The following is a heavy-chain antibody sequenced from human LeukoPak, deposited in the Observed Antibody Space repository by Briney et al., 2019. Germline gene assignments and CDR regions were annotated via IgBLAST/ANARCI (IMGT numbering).Heavy chain of an antibody. V-gene: IGHV4-30-4*08. J-gene: IGHJ5*02. CDR1: GGSISSGDYY. CDR3: ARDSGYESGWFDP. Sequence: PSQTLSLTCTVSGGSISSGDYYWSWIRQPPGKGLEWIGYIYYSGSTYYNPSLKSRVTISVDTSKNQFSLKLSSVTAADTAVYYCARDSGYESGWFDPWGQGTLVTVSS. D-gene: IGHD5-12*01. CDR2: IYYSGST.